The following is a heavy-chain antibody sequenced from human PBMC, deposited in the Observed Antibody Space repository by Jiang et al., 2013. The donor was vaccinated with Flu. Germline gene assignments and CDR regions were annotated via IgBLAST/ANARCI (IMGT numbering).Heavy chain of an antibody. CDR1: GGSISSSNW. V-gene: IGHV4-4*02. J-gene: IGHJ6*02. Sequence: SLTCAVSGGSISSSNWWSWVRQPPGKGLEWIGEIYHSGSTNYNPSLKSRVTISVDKSKNQFSLKLSSVTAADTAVYYCAREVWGIAVAGTWAKYYYYGMDVWGQGTTVTVSS. CDR3: AREVWGIAVAGTWAKYYYYGMDV. D-gene: IGHD6-19*01. CDR2: IYHSGST.